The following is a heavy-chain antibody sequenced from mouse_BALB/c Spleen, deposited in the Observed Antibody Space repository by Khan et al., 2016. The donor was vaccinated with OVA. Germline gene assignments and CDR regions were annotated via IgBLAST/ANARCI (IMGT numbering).Heavy chain of an antibody. V-gene: IGHV7-3*02. D-gene: IGHD1-2*01. CDR1: GFTFTDYY. CDR3: ARVDYGYGFAY. CDR2: IRKKASGYTT. Sequence: EVELVESGGGLVQPGGSLRLSCATSGFTFTDYYMSWVRQPPGQALEWLGFIRKKASGYTTEYSASVKGRFTISRDNSQSILYLQMNTLRAEDSATYYGARVDYGYGFAYWGQGTLVTVSA. J-gene: IGHJ3*01.